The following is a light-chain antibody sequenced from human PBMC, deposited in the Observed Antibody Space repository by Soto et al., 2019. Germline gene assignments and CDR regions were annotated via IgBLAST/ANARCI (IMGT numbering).Light chain of an antibody. CDR3: QQYGSSPWT. Sequence: EIVLTQSPDTLSLFPGERATLSCRASQSVSSTYLAWYQQKPGQAPRPLISAASSRATGTPDRFSGSGSGTDFTLTISRLEPEDFAVYYCQQYGSSPWTFGQGTKVDIK. V-gene: IGKV3-20*01. CDR2: AAS. CDR1: QSVSSTY. J-gene: IGKJ1*01.